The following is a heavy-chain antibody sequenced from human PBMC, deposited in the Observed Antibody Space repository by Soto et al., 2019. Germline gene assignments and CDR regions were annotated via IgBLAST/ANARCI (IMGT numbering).Heavy chain of an antibody. V-gene: IGHV1-3*01. J-gene: IGHJ3*02. CDR3: ARGGFDYYDSSGYDAFDI. CDR2: INAGNGNT. Sequence: GASGEVSRKASGYTFRSYAMHLLLQAPVQMLEWMGWINAGNGNTKYSQKFQGRVTITRDTSASTAYMELSSLRSEDTAVYYCARGGFDYYDSSGYDAFDIWGQGTMVTVSS. CDR1: GYTFRSYA. D-gene: IGHD3-22*01.